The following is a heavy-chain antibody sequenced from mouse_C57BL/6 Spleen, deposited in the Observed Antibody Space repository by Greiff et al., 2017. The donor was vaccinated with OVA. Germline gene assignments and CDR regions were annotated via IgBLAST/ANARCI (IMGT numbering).Heavy chain of an antibody. CDR1: GFTLTRYW. D-gene: IGHD2-1*01. Sequence: QVQLQQPGAELVKPWASVKLSLKASGFTLTRYWMNLVKQRPGRGLGWIGRIDPKSGGTMYNEKFKSKATLTVDKPSSTAYMQLSSLTSEDSAVYYCARGEMVFDYWGQGTTLTVSS. V-gene: IGHV1-72*01. CDR3: ARGEMVFDY. J-gene: IGHJ2*01. CDR2: IDPKSGGT.